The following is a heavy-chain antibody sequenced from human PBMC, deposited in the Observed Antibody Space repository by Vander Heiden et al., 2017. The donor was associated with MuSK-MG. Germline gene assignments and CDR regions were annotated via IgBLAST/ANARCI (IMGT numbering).Heavy chain of an antibody. CDR2: IIPIFGTA. V-gene: IGHV1-69*01. CDR1: GGTFSSYS. J-gene: IGHJ4*02. CDR3: AINGNAARPQTFFDY. D-gene: IGHD6-6*01. Sequence: QVQLVQSGAEVKKPGSSVKVSCKASGGTFSSYSLSWVRQAPGQGLEWMGGIIPIFGTANYAQKVQGRVTITADESTSTAYMELSSLRSEDTAVYYCAINGNAARPQTFFDYWGQGTLVTVSS.